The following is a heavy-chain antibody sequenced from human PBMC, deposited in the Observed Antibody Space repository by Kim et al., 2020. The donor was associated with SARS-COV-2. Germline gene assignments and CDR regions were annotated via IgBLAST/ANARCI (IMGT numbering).Heavy chain of an antibody. D-gene: IGHD2-15*01. Sequence: GGSLRLSCAASGFTVSSNYMSWVRQAPGKGLEWVSVIYSGYSTYYADSVRGRFTIPRDNSKNTLYLQINNLRAEDTAVYFCARRVCSGGSCPDAFDIWG. CDR1: GFTVSSNY. V-gene: IGHV3-66*04. J-gene: IGHJ3*02. CDR3: ARRVCSGGSCPDAFDI. CDR2: IYSGYST.